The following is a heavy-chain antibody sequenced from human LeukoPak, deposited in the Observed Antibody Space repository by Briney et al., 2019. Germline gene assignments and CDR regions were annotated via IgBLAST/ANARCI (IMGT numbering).Heavy chain of an antibody. V-gene: IGHV4-39*07. Sequence: SETLSLTCTVSGGSISSSSYYWGWIRQPPGKGLEWIGSIYYSGSTNYNPSLKSRVIISVDTSKNQFSLKLSSVTAADTAVYYCARVEEGYGSGRRENYYYYYMDVWGKGTTVTISS. D-gene: IGHD3-10*01. J-gene: IGHJ6*03. CDR3: ARVEEGYGSGRRENYYYYYMDV. CDR2: IYYSGST. CDR1: GGSISSSSYY.